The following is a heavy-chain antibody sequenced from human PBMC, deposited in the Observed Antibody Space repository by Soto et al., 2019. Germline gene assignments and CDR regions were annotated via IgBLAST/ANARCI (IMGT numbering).Heavy chain of an antibody. CDR1: GYTFTSYG. J-gene: IGHJ6*02. D-gene: IGHD1-26*01. Sequence: ASVKVSCKASGYTFTSYGISWVRQAPEQGLEWMGWISAYNGNTNYAQKLQGRVTMTTDTSTSTAYMELRSLRSDDTAVYYCARDTTKVRIHYYYYGMDVWGQGTKVTVSS. CDR3: ARDTTKVRIHYYYYGMDV. CDR2: ISAYNGNT. V-gene: IGHV1-18*01.